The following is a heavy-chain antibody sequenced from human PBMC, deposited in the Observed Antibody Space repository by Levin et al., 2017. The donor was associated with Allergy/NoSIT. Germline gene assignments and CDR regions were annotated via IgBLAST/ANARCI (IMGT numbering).Heavy chain of an antibody. CDR1: GFTFSSYS. V-gene: IGHV3-48*02. Sequence: GGSLRLSCAASGFTFSSYSMNWVRQAPGKGLEWVSYISSSSSTIYYADSVKGRFTISRDNAKNSLYLQMNSLRDEDTAVYYCARVGGDSSGWYPPGDQRLYYFDYWGQGTLVTVSS. D-gene: IGHD6-19*01. J-gene: IGHJ4*02. CDR2: ISSSSSTI. CDR3: ARVGGDSSGWYPPGDQRLYYFDY.